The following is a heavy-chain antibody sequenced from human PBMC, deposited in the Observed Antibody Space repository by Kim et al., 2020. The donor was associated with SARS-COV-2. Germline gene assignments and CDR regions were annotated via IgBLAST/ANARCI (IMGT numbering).Heavy chain of an antibody. CDR2: IYYSGST. D-gene: IGHD3-10*01. V-gene: IGHV4-59*08. Sequence: SETLSLTCTVSGGSISSYYWSWIRQPPGKGLEWIGYIYYSGSTNYNPSPKSRVIISVDTSKNQSSLKLSSVTAADTAAYYCSRHSSYYYATILNFDYWGQGTLVTVSS. CDR3: SRHSSYYYATILNFDY. CDR1: GGSISSYY. J-gene: IGHJ4*02.